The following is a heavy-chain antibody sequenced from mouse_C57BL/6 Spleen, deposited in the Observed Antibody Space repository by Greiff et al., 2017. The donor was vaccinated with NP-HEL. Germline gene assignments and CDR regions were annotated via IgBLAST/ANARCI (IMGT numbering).Heavy chain of an antibody. J-gene: IGHJ2*01. CDR3: ARGGYYSGSSSS. V-gene: IGHV1-55*01. CDR2: IYPGSGST. Sequence: QVQLQQPGAELVKPGASVKMSCKASGYTFTSYWITWVKQRPGQGLEWIGDIYPGSGSTKYNEKFKSKATLPVDTSYSTAYMPLSSLTSEDSAVYYCARGGYYSGSSSSWGQGTTLTVSS. D-gene: IGHD1-1*01. CDR1: GYTFTSYW.